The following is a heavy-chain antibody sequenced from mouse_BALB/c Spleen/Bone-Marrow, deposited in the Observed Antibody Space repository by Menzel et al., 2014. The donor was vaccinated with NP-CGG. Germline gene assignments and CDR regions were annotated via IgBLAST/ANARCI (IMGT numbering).Heavy chain of an antibody. V-gene: IGHV4-1*02. J-gene: IGHJ2*01. CDR2: INSNSRTI. D-gene: IGHD1-1*01. CDR1: GFDFSRYW. Sequence: DVKLVESGGGLVQPGGSLKLSCAASGFDFSRYWMSWVRQAPGKGLEWIGEINSNSRTINYTPSLKDKFTISRDNAKNTLDLQMNKVRSEDTALYYYAWCGYYGFLAYWGQGTTLTVSS. CDR3: AWCGYYGFLAY.